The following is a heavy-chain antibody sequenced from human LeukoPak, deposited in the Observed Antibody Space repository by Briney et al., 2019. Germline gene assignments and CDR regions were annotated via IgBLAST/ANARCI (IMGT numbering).Heavy chain of an antibody. CDR2: INHSGST. CDR1: GGSFGGYY. J-gene: IGHJ6*02. V-gene: IGHV4-34*01. D-gene: IGHD2-2*01. CDR3: ARAPPYCSSTSCFYPYGMDV. Sequence: SETLSLTCAVYGGSFGGYYWSWIRQPPGKGLEWIGEINHSGSTNYNPSLKSRVTMSVDTSKNQFSLKLSSVTAADTAVYYCARAPPYCSSTSCFYPYGMDVWGQGTTVTVSS.